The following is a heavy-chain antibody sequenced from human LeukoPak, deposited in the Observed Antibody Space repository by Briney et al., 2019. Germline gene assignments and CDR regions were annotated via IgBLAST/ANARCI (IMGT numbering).Heavy chain of an antibody. Sequence: ASVKVSCKASGYTFTSHYIHWVRQAPGQGLEWMGTINPSGGSTSHAQKFQGRVSMTRDTSTTTVYMELSSLRSEDTAVYYCARGGQNIAAAGTRFDPWGQGTLVTVSS. CDR1: GYTFTSHY. J-gene: IGHJ5*02. CDR3: ARGGQNIAAAGTRFDP. V-gene: IGHV1-46*01. CDR2: INPSGGST. D-gene: IGHD6-13*01.